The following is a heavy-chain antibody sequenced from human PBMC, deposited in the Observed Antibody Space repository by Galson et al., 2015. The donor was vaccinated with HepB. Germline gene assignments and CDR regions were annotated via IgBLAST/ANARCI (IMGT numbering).Heavy chain of an antibody. CDR2: ISYDGSNK. V-gene: IGHV3-30*04. CDR1: GFTFSSYA. J-gene: IGHJ4*02. Sequence: SLRLSCAASGFTFSSYAMHWVRQAPGKGLEWVAVISYDGSNKYYADSVKGRFTISRDNSKNTLYLQMNSLRAEDTAVYYCARDLIAAAAIDYWGQGTLVTVSS. D-gene: IGHD6-13*01. CDR3: ARDLIAAAAIDY.